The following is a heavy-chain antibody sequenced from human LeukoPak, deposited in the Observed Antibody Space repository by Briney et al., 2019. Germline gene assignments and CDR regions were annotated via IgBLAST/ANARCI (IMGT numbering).Heavy chain of an antibody. CDR2: INHSGST. D-gene: IGHD3-9*01. V-gene: IGHV4-34*01. CDR1: GGSFSGYY. CDR3: ARVHGYYDILTGYYRYYFDY. Sequence: SETLSLTCAVYGGSFSGYYWSWIRQPPGKGLEWIGEINHSGSTNYNPSLKSRVTIDTSKNQFSLKLTSVTAADTAVYYCARVHGYYDILTGYYRYYFDYWGQGTLVTVSS. J-gene: IGHJ4*02.